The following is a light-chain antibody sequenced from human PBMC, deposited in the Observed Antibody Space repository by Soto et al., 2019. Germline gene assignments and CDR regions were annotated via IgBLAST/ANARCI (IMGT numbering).Light chain of an antibody. Sequence: QPVLTQPPSVSEAPRQRVTISCSGSSSNIGNNAVNWYQQLPGKAPKLLIYSDDLLPSGVSDRFSGSKSGTSASLAISGLQSDDEADYYCAAWDDSLNGRVFGTGTKLTVL. CDR3: AAWDDSLNGRV. J-gene: IGLJ1*01. V-gene: IGLV1-36*01. CDR1: SSNIGNNA. CDR2: SDD.